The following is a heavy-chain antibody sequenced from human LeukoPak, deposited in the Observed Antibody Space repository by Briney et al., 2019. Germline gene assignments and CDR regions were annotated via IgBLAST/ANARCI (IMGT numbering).Heavy chain of an antibody. CDR3: ARRPPSYSDNSGTYYLGGFDY. V-gene: IGHV4-34*01. D-gene: IGHD3-10*01. Sequence: PSETLSLTCTVYGGSFSGYYWSWIRQPPGKGLEWIGEINHSGSTNYNPSLKSRVTISVDTSKNQFSLNLNSVTAADTAVYYCARRPPSYSDNSGTYYLGGFDYWGQGTLVTVSS. CDR2: INHSGST. J-gene: IGHJ4*02. CDR1: GGSFSGYY.